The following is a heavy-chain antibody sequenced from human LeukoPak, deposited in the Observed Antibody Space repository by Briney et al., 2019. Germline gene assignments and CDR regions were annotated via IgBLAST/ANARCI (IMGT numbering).Heavy chain of an antibody. CDR1: GFTFSSYS. CDR2: ISSSSSYI. Sequence: GGSLRLSCAASGFTFSSYSMNWVRQAPGKGLEWVSSISSSSSYIYYAGSVKGRFTISTDNAKNSLYLQMNSLRAEDTAVYYCARGRDNYYDTWGQGTLVTVSS. V-gene: IGHV3-21*01. D-gene: IGHD3-22*01. J-gene: IGHJ5*02. CDR3: ARGRDNYYDT.